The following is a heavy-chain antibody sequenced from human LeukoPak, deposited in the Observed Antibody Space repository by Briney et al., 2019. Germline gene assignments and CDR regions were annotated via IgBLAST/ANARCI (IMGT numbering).Heavy chain of an antibody. Sequence: GGSLRLSCIGSEFTFNKYWMNWVRQAPGKGLEWVSYIGSGGSPIYYADSVRGRFSISRDDAKNSLYLQMSSLRAEDTAVYYCARVREYYDILTGYPDFDYWGQGTLVTVSS. J-gene: IGHJ4*02. D-gene: IGHD3-9*01. CDR2: IGSGGSPI. CDR3: ARVREYYDILTGYPDFDY. V-gene: IGHV3-48*04. CDR1: EFTFNKYW.